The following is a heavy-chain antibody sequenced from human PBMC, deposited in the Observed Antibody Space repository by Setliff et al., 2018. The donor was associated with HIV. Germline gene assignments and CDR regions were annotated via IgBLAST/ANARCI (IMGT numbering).Heavy chain of an antibody. CDR3: AKGGVSQYRAFDI. D-gene: IGHD2-8*01. CDR1: GFIFSDYA. J-gene: IGHJ3*02. CDR2: IRFDGNRE. Sequence: GSLRLSCAASGFIFSDYAMHWVRQAPGKGLEWVAHIRFDGNREYYADSVKGRFTISRDDSKNTVYLEMNSLIAEDTALYYCAKGGVSQYRAFDIWGQGTMVTVSS. V-gene: IGHV3-30*02.